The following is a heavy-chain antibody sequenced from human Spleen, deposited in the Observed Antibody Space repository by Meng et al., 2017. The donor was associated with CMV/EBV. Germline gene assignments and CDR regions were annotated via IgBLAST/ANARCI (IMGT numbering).Heavy chain of an antibody. CDR2: ISYDGSNK. V-gene: IGHV3-30-3*01. Sequence: GGSLRLSCAASGFTFSSYAMHWVRQAPGKGLEWVAVISYDGSNKYYADSVKGRFTISRDNSKNTLYLQMNSLRAEDTAVYYCARDQIDDSTLYYYYGMDVWGQGTTVTVSS. CDR3: ARDQIDDSTLYYYYGMDV. D-gene: IGHD3-22*01. CDR1: GFTFSSYA. J-gene: IGHJ6*02.